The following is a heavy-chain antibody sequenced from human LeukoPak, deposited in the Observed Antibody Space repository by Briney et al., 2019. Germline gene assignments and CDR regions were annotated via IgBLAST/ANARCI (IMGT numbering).Heavy chain of an antibody. CDR3: ARVRYNWNRDFDY. CDR1: GGSISSTFYC. V-gene: IGHV4-39*07. J-gene: IGHJ4*02. CDR2: INYSGST. Sequence: SETLSLTCTVSGGSISSTFYCWGWIRQPPGKGLEWIGSINYSGSTYYNPSLKSRVTMSVDTSKNQFSLKLSSVTAADTAVYYCARVRYNWNRDFDYWGQGTLVTVSS. D-gene: IGHD1-20*01.